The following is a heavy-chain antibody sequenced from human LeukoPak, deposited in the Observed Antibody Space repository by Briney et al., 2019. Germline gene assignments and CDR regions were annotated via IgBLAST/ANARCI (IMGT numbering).Heavy chain of an antibody. CDR2: IYTSGST. D-gene: IGHD1-26*01. V-gene: IGHV4-4*09. CDR3: ARHEAGPSYSGSYNSWFDP. CDR1: GGSVSSYY. J-gene: IGHJ5*02. Sequence: SETLSLTCTVSGGSVSSYYWSWIRQPPGKGLEWIGYIYTSGSTNYNPSLKSRVTISVDTSKNQFSLKLTSVTAADTAVYYCARHEAGPSYSGSYNSWFDPWGQGTLVTVSS.